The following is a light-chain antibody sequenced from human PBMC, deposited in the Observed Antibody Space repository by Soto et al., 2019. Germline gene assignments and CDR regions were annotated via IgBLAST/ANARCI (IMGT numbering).Light chain of an antibody. J-gene: IGLJ3*02. CDR2: DVT. V-gene: IGLV2-11*01. CDR3: SSHAGTYPGV. CDR1: SSDVGGYNF. Sequence: QSALTQLRSVSGSPGQSVTISCTGTSSDVGGYNFVSLYQQLPGKAPKLMIYDVTNRPSGVPDRFSGSKSGNTASLTISGLQAEDEADYYCSSHAGTYPGVFGGGTKLTVL.